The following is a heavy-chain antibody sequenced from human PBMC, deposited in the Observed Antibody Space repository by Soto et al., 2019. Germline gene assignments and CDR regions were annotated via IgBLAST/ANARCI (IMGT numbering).Heavy chain of an antibody. CDR1: GGTFSSYA. Sequence: QVQLVQSGAEVKKPGSSVKVSCKASGGTFSSYAISWVRQAPGQGLEWMGGIIPIFGTANYAQKFQGRVTITADKSTSTADMELSSLRSEDTAVYYCARDRGRGRELGDAFDIWGQGTMVTVSS. D-gene: IGHD1-26*01. J-gene: IGHJ3*02. CDR3: ARDRGRGRELGDAFDI. CDR2: IIPIFGTA. V-gene: IGHV1-69*06.